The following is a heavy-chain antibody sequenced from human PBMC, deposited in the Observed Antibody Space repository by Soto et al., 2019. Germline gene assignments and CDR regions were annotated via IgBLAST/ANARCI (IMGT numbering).Heavy chain of an antibody. D-gene: IGHD3-16*01. J-gene: IGHJ4*02. CDR3: ARDHRWAFDY. V-gene: IGHV3-48*02. CDR2: ISVDSVSI. CDR1: GFSFDRYA. Sequence: EVQLVESGGGLVQPGGYLRLSCVASGFSFDRYARNWVRQAPGKGLEWLSWISVDSVSIEYSDSVTGRFTMSRDDAKNLVYLQMNSLQDEDTAVYYCARDHRWAFDYWGQGTLVTVTS.